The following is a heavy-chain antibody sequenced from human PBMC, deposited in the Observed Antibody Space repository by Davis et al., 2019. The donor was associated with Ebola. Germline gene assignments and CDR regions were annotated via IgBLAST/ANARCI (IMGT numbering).Heavy chain of an antibody. J-gene: IGHJ6*04. CDR3: ARGWLQSGMDV. CDR1: GDSVSSGA. V-gene: IGHV6-1*01. D-gene: IGHD6-19*01. CDR2: IYYNSKWNN. Sequence: HSQTLSLTCAISGDSVSSGAWNWIRQSPSRGLEWLGRIYYNSKWNNDYAVSVKSRITINPDTAKNQVSLQMNSVTPEDTAVYYCARGWLQSGMDVWGKGTTVTVSS.